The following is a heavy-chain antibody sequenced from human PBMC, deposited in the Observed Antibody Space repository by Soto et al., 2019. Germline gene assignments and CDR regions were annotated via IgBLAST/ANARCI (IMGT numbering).Heavy chain of an antibody. CDR1: GFTFSSYA. V-gene: IGHV3-23*01. Sequence: GGSLRLSCAASGFTFSSYAMNWVRQAPGKGLEWVSVISGSGGSTYYADSVKGRFTISRDNSKNTPYLQMNSLRAEDTAVYYCASPRSSGYNYDFDYWGQGTLVTVSS. CDR2: ISGSGGST. J-gene: IGHJ4*02. D-gene: IGHD3-22*01. CDR3: ASPRSSGYNYDFDY.